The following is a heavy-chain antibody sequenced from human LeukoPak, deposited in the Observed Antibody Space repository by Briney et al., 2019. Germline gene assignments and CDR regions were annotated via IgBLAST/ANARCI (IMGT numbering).Heavy chain of an antibody. J-gene: IGHJ4*02. CDR3: ATRGTTATKYFES. V-gene: IGHV3-23*01. Sequence: GGSLRLSCAASGFTFSNYVMSWVRQAPGKGLEWVSSIVPGDTTTYYAASVKGRFSISRDNSKNALHLQMNGLRAKDTAVYSCATRGTTATKYFESWGQGTLVTVSS. CDR2: IVPGDTTT. CDR1: GFTFSNYV. D-gene: IGHD1-1*01.